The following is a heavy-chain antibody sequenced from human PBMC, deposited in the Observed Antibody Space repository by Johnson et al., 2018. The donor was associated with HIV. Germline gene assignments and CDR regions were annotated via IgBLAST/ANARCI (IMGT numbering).Heavy chain of an antibody. CDR2: ISYDGSNK. Sequence: QVQLVESGGGVVQPGRSLRLSCAASGFTFSSYAMHWVRQAPGKGLEWVAVISYDGSNKYYADSVKGRFTISRDNSKNTLYLQMNSLRAEDTAVYYCAKAFEYSSSSMAFDIWGQGTMVTVSS. V-gene: IGHV3-30-3*01. J-gene: IGHJ3*02. CDR1: GFTFSSYA. CDR3: AKAFEYSSSSMAFDI. D-gene: IGHD6-6*01.